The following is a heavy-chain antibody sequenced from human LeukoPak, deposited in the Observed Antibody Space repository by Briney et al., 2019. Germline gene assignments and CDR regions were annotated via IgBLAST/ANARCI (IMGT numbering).Heavy chain of an antibody. CDR2: ISYDGSNK. V-gene: IGHV3-30*03. CDR1: GFTFSSYG. D-gene: IGHD7-27*01. CDR3: ARDPPPGDAFDI. Sequence: GRSLRLSCAASGFTFSSYGMHWVRQAPGKGLEWVAVISYDGSNKYYADSVKGRFTISRDNSKNTLYLQMNSLRAGDTAVYYCARDPPPGDAFDIWGQGTMVTVSS. J-gene: IGHJ3*02.